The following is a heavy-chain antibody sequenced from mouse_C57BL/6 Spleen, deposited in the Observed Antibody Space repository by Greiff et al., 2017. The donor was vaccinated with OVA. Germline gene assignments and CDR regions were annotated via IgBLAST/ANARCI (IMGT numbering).Heavy chain of an antibody. CDR2: INPGSGGT. CDR1: GYAFTNYL. V-gene: IGHV1-54*01. Sequence: QVQLKQSGAELVRPGTSVKVSCKASGYAFTNYLIEWVKQRPGQGLEWIGVINPGSGGTNYNEKFKGKATLTADKSSSTAYMQLSSLTSEDSAVYFCARGFRSNYVGLLDYWGQGTTLTVSS. CDR3: ARGFRSNYVGLLDY. D-gene: IGHD2-5*01. J-gene: IGHJ2*01.